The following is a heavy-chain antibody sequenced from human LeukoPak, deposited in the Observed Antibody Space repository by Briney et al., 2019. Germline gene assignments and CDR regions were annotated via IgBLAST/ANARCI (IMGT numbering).Heavy chain of an antibody. J-gene: IGHJ4*02. CDR3: ARLYSGSYYVFDY. Sequence: PSETLSLTCAVSGGSISSSNWWSWVRQPPGKGLEWIGEIYHSGSTNYNPSLKSRVTISVDKSKNQFSLKLSSVTAADTAVYYCARLYSGSYYVFDYWGQGTQVTVSS. CDR1: GGSISSSNW. V-gene: IGHV4-4*02. CDR2: IYHSGST. D-gene: IGHD1-26*01.